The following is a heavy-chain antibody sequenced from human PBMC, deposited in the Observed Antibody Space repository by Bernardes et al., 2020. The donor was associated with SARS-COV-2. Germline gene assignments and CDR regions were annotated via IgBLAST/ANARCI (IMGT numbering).Heavy chain of an antibody. CDR2: ISSYSSTI. D-gene: IGHD3-3*01. V-gene: IGHV3-48*01. CDR1: GFTFSSYS. Sequence: GRSLRLSCAASGFTFSSYSMNWVRQAPGKGLEWVSYISSYSSTIYYADSVKGRFTISRDNAKNSLYLQMNSLRAEDTAVYYCARDTDYDFWSGYRKTLDYWGQGTLVTVSS. CDR3: ARDTDYDFWSGYRKTLDY. J-gene: IGHJ4*02.